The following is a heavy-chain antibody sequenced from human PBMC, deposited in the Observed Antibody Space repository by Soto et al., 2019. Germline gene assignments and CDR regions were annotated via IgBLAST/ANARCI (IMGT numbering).Heavy chain of an antibody. CDR2: ISGSGGST. V-gene: IGHV3-23*01. CDR1: GFTFSSYA. Sequence: GGSLRLSCAASGFTFSSYAMSWVRQAPGKGLEWVSAISGSGGSTYYADSVKGRFTISRDNSKNTLYLQMNSLRAEDTAVYYCAKDWSEVVPASYYYYGMDVWGQGTTVTVSS. J-gene: IGHJ6*02. CDR3: AKDWSEVVPASYYYYGMDV. D-gene: IGHD2-2*01.